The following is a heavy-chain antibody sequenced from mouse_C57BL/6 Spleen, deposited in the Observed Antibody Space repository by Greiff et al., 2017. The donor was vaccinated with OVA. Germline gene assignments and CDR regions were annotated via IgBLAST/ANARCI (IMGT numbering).Heavy chain of an antibody. CDR2: IYPGVGDT. CDR3: ARETTVIAPRDLDV. Sequence: QVQLKQSGPELVKPGASVKISCKASGYAFSSSWMNWVKQRPGKGLEWIGRIYPGVGDTNYNGKFKGKATLTADKSSSTAYMQLSSLTSEDSAVYFCARETTVIAPRDLDVWGTGTTVTVSS. J-gene: IGHJ1*03. D-gene: IGHD1-1*01. CDR1: GYAFSSSW. V-gene: IGHV1-82*01.